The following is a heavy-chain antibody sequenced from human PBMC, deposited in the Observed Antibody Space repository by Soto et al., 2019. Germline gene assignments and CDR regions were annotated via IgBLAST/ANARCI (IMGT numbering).Heavy chain of an antibody. D-gene: IGHD6-19*01. CDR3: ARHNKRDTLAGRYVRHFDY. CDR1: GGSVSGFY. J-gene: IGHJ4*02. Sequence: PSEPLSLSYTVSGGSVSGFYWGWIRQPQGKGLEWIGSIFYTGTTYYNPSLKSRLTISVDTSKNQSSLKLTSATAADTAVYYCARHNKRDTLAGRYVRHFDYWGQRTLVTVSS. CDR2: IFYTGTT. V-gene: IGHV4-59*05.